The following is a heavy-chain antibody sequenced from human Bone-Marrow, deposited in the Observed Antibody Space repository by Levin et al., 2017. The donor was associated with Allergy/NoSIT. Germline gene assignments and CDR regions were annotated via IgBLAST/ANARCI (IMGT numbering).Heavy chain of an antibody. D-gene: IGHD3-10*01. J-gene: IGHJ3*02. CDR3: ARDHNYYGSGSYYRVAFDI. CDR1: GFTFSNFW. CDR2: IKEDGSEK. V-gene: IGHV3-7*04. Sequence: GGSLRLSCAASGFTFSNFWMTWVRQAPGKGLEWVANIKEDGSEKYYVDSVKGRFTISGDKAGNSFYLQLNSLRAEGTAVYYCARDHNYYGSGSYYRVAFDIWGQGTMVTVSS.